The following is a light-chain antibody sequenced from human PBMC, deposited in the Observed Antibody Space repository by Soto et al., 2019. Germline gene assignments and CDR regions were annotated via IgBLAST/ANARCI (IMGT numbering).Light chain of an antibody. CDR1: QSISSW. V-gene: IGKV1-5*03. J-gene: IGKJ1*01. CDR2: KAS. Sequence: DIQMTQSTSTLSASFGDRVTITWRASQSISSWLAWYQQKPGKAPKLLIYKASTLKSGVPSRFSGSGSGTEFTLTISSLQTDDFATYYCQHYNSYSEAFGQGTKVDIK. CDR3: QHYNSYSEA.